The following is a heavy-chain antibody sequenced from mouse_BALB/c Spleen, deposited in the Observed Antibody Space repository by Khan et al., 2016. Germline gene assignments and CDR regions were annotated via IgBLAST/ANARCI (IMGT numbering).Heavy chain of an antibody. J-gene: IGHJ1*01. D-gene: IGHD2-4*01. Sequence: QGQLQQSGPELVKPGTSVRISCKASGYTFTTFYIHWLKQRPGQGLEWIGWIYPGNVNTKYNEKFKDKATLTADKSSSTAYMQFSSLTSDDSAVYFCARGYYEWYFDVWGAGTTVTVSS. V-gene: IGHV1S56*01. CDR1: GYTFTTFY. CDR2: IYPGNVNT. CDR3: ARGYYEWYFDV.